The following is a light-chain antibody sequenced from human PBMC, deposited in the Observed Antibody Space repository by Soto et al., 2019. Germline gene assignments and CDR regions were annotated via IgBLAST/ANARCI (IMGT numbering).Light chain of an antibody. CDR3: SSHTSDNTRV. Sequence: QSVLTQPASVSGSPGQSIAISCTGTSSDVGGYDYVSWYQQHPDKAPKHIIFEVTQRPSGVSDRFSGSKSGNTASLTISGLQPEDEADYYCSSHTSDNTRVFGSGTKVTVL. J-gene: IGLJ1*01. CDR1: SSDVGGYDY. V-gene: IGLV2-14*01. CDR2: EVT.